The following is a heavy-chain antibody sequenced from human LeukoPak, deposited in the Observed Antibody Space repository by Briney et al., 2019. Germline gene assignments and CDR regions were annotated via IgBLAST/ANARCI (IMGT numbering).Heavy chain of an antibody. CDR2: GYYSGTT. J-gene: IGHJ4*02. Sequence: SETLSLTCTVSGGSISSSSYYWGWIRQPPGKGLEWIGNGYYSGTTYYNPSLKSRVTISVDTSKNQFSLKLSSVTAADTAVYYCARGHGYFGSGSYPDYWGQGTLVTVSS. CDR3: ARGHGYFGSGSYPDY. CDR1: GGSISSSSYY. V-gene: IGHV4-39*07. D-gene: IGHD3-10*01.